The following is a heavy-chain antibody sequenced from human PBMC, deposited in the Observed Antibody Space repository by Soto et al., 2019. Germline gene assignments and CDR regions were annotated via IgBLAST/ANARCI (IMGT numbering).Heavy chain of an antibody. V-gene: IGHV3-23*01. CDR3: AMSTTNGRWFNPFDS. CDR2: LSGSGTST. Sequence: GGSLRLSCAASGFSFVNYAMNWVRQAPGKGLEWVSGLSGSGTSTYYAGSVKGRFTISRDNSRDTLFLQMNSLTADDTAVYYCAMSTTNGRWFNPFDSWGQGALVTVSS. D-gene: IGHD1-7*01. CDR1: GFSFVNYA. J-gene: IGHJ4*02.